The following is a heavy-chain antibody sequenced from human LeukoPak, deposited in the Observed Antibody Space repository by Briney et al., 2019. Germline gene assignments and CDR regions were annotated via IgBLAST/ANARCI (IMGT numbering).Heavy chain of an antibody. Sequence: GASVQVSCQASGGTFSSYAISWVRQAPGQGLEWMGGIIPIFGTANYAQKFQGRVTITADESTSTAYMELSSLRSEDTAVYYCARVGRRSGSYSYAFDIWGQGTMVTVSS. J-gene: IGHJ3*02. D-gene: IGHD3-10*01. CDR3: ARVGRRSGSYSYAFDI. CDR1: GGTFSSYA. CDR2: IIPIFGTA. V-gene: IGHV1-69*13.